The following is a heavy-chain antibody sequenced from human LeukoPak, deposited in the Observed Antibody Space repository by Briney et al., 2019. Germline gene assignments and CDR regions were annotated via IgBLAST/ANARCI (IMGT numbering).Heavy chain of an antibody. V-gene: IGHV1-69*04. Sequence: ASVKVSCKASGGTFSSYAISWVRQAPGQGLEWMGRIIPILGIANYAQKFQGRVTITADKSTSTAYMGLSSLRSEDTAVYYCARDDYYDSSGYYCYWGQGTLVTVSS. CDR3: ARDDYYDSSGYYCY. CDR1: GGTFSSYA. CDR2: IIPILGIA. J-gene: IGHJ4*02. D-gene: IGHD3-22*01.